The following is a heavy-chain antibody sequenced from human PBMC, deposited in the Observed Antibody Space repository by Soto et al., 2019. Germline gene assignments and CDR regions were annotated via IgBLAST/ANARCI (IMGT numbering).Heavy chain of an antibody. D-gene: IGHD1-1*01. J-gene: IGHJ4*02. CDR2: IKSKAAKAPP. V-gene: IGHV3-15*05. CDR1: GLTFRDAW. Sequence: GGSLRLSCAVSGLTFRDAWMNWVRQAPGKGLERVGNIKSKAAKAPPEYAESVKSRFIISRDDPKNTVYLQMSGLKTEYTVVYYCAWQGTTSFYFHSWGQGTLVTVSS. CDR3: AWQGTTSFYFHS.